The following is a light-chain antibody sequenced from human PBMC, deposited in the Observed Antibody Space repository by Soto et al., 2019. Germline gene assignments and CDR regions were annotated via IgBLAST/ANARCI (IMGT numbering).Light chain of an antibody. CDR2: AAS. Sequence: DIQMTQSPSSLSASVGDRVTITCRASQGIANYLAWYQHKPGKVPNLLIYAASTLQSGVPSRFSGGGSGTDFTLTISSLQPEDVATYYCQKYNSAPRTFGQGTKADSK. V-gene: IGKV1-27*01. CDR3: QKYNSAPRT. CDR1: QGIANY. J-gene: IGKJ1*01.